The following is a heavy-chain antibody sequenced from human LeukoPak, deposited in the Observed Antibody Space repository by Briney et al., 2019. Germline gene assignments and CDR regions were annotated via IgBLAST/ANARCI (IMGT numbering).Heavy chain of an antibody. Sequence: GGSLRLSCAASGFTFDDYAMHWVRQAPGKGLEWVSGISWNSGSIGYADSVKGRFTISRDNAKNSLYLQMNSLRAEDTALYYCAATPFLYSSGWYEWFDPWGQGTLVTVSS. CDR2: ISWNSGSI. CDR3: AATPFLYSSGWYEWFDP. D-gene: IGHD6-19*01. V-gene: IGHV3-9*01. J-gene: IGHJ5*02. CDR1: GFTFDDYA.